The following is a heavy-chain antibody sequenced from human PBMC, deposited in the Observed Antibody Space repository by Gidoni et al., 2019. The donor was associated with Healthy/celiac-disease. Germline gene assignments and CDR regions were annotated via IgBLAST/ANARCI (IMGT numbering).Heavy chain of an antibody. Sequence: QVQLVESGGGVVQPGRSLRLSCAASGFTFSSYGMHWVRQALGKGLEWVAVISYDGSNKYYADSVKGRFTISRDNSKNTLYLQMNSLRAEDTAVYYCAKDLPTVVGGTYGMDVWGQGTTVTVSS. CDR1: GFTFSSYG. CDR3: AKDLPTVVGGTYGMDV. V-gene: IGHV3-30*18. J-gene: IGHJ6*02. CDR2: ISYDGSNK. D-gene: IGHD4-17*01.